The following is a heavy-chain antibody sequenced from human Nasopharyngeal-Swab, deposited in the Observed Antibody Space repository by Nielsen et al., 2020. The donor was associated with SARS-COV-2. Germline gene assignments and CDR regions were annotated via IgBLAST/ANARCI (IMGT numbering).Heavy chain of an antibody. CDR3: ARGYGSFPYYFDH. Sequence: SETLSLTCPVSGGFVSTTTYFWGWIRQPPGKGLEWIGTVYDSGSTYYNPSLKSRVTISVDTSKNQFSLKLNSVTATDTAVYYCARGYGSFPYYFDHWGQGTLVTVSS. D-gene: IGHD1-26*01. V-gene: IGHV4-39*01. CDR1: GGFVSTTTYF. CDR2: VYDSGST. J-gene: IGHJ4*02.